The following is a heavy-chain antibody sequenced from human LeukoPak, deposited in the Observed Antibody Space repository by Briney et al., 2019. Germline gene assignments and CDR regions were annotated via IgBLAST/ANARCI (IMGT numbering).Heavy chain of an antibody. CDR2: ISSYNGNT. CDR1: DYTFTTYG. Sequence: ASVEVSCKASDYTFTTYGISWVRQAPGQGLEWMGWISSYNGNTNYAQKLQGRVTMTTDTSTNTAYMELRSLTSDDTAVYYCARGDYGDYWGQGTLVTVSS. J-gene: IGHJ4*02. CDR3: ARGDYGDY. V-gene: IGHV1-18*01.